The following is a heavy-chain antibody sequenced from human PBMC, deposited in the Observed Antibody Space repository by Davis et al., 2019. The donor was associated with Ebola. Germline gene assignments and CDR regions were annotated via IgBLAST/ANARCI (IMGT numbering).Heavy chain of an antibody. CDR2: ISGNDGGT. CDR3: ARRPAGLEYGMDV. J-gene: IGHJ6*04. CDR1: GFTFSNYT. Sequence: GESLKISCVASGFTFSNYTMNWVRQAPGKGLDWVSSISGNDGGTYYADSVKGRFTISRDNSKNTLFLQMNSLRAEDTAVYYCARRPAGLEYGMDVWGKGTTVTVSS. D-gene: IGHD1-1*01. V-gene: IGHV3-23*01.